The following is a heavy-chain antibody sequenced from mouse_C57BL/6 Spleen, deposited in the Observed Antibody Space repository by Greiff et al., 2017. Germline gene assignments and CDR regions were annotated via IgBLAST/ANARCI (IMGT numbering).Heavy chain of an antibody. CDR2: IRNKANGYTT. CDR1: GFTYTDYY. CDR3: ARQLGLDY. V-gene: IGHV7-3*01. J-gene: IGHJ2*01. Sequence: EVKLQESGGGLVQPGGSLSLSCAASGFTYTDYYMSWVRQPPGKALEWLGFIRNKANGYTTEYSASVKCRFTNSRDNSQSILYLQMNALRAEDSATYYCARQLGLDYWGQGTTLTVSS. D-gene: IGHD4-1*02.